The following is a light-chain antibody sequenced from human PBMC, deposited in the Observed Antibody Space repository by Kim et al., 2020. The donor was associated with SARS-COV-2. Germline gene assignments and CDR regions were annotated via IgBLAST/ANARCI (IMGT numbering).Light chain of an antibody. V-gene: IGLV3-21*04. Sequence: RVPWYQQKPGQAPVVVIYKDSDRPSGIPERFSASNSANTATLTISGVEAGDEAAYYCQVWDRSSDVNVVFGGGTQLTVL. CDR2: KDS. CDR3: QVWDRSSDVNVV. J-gene: IGLJ2*01. CDR1: R.